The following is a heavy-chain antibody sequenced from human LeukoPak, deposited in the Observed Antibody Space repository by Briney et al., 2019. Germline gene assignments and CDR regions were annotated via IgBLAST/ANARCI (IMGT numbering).Heavy chain of an antibody. CDR1: GGTFSSFA. CDR2: IIPNLGIA. CDR3: ARDGGPPDPRLFDS. J-gene: IGHJ4*02. Sequence: GASVKVSCKASGGTFSSFAISWVRQAPGQGLEWMGRIIPNLGIANYAQNFQGRITITADRSTSTAYMELSSLRSEDTAVYYCARDGGPPDPRLFDSWGQGTLVTVSS. D-gene: IGHD1-14*01. V-gene: IGHV1-69*04.